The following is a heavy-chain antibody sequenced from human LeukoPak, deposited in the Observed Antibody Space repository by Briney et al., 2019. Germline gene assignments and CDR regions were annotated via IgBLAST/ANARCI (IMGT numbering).Heavy chain of an antibody. CDR3: ARDLVKVTKGFDI. V-gene: IGHV4-59*11. Sequence: SETLSLTCAVSAASFSSHYWTWIRQSPGKGLEWIGYISYIGSTNYNPSLKSRVTISIDTSRNQFSLKLRSVTAADTAVYYCARDLVKVTKGFDIWGQGTMVSVSS. CDR1: AASFSSHY. D-gene: IGHD4-17*01. CDR2: ISYIGST. J-gene: IGHJ3*02.